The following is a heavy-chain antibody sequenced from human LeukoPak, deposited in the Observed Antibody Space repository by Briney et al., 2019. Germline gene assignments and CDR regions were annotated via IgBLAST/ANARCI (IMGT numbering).Heavy chain of an antibody. Sequence: GGFLRLSCAASGFTFSNAWMSWVRQAPGKGLEWVGRIKSKTDGGTTDYAAPVKGRFTVSRDDSKNTLYLQMNSLKTEDTAVYYCTTDPITFGGVIVISSHDAFDIWGQGTMVTVSS. D-gene: IGHD3-16*02. CDR1: GFTFSNAW. CDR2: IKSKTDGGTT. CDR3: TTDPITFGGVIVISSHDAFDI. V-gene: IGHV3-15*01. J-gene: IGHJ3*02.